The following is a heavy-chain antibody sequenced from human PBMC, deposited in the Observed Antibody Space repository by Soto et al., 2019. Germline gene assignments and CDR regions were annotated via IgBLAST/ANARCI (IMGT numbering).Heavy chain of an antibody. CDR1: GFTVSSNY. D-gene: IGHD3-22*01. Sequence: PGGSLRLSCAASGFTVSSNYMSWVRQAPGKGLEWVSVIYSGGSTYYADSVKGRFTISRDNSKNTLYLQMNSLRAEDTAVYYCAKESGGYYYDSSGYPRRYGMDVWGQGTTVTVSS. CDR3: AKESGGYYYDSSGYPRRYGMDV. J-gene: IGHJ6*02. CDR2: IYSGGST. V-gene: IGHV3-53*01.